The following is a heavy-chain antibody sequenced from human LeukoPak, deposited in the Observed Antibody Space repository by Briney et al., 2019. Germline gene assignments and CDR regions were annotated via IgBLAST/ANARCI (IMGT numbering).Heavy chain of an antibody. D-gene: IGHD2-15*01. J-gene: IGHJ3*02. CDR1: GGSINNYY. Sequence: PSETLSLTCTVSGGSINNYYWTWFRQPAGKGLEWIGRIYTRGSTNYNLSLKSRVTMSVDTSKNQFSLKLSSVTAADTAVYYCARGRYCSADICSGGDAFDIWGQGTMVSVSS. V-gene: IGHV4-4*07. CDR3: ARGRYCSADICSGGDAFDI. CDR2: IYTRGST.